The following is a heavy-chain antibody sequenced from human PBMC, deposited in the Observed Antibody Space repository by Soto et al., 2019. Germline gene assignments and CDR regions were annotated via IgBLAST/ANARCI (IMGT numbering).Heavy chain of an antibody. CDR1: GYNFHTYC. CDR2: IYPHDSDN. Sequence: PLDFLNSSCEGYGYNFHTYCIARVRQMPGKGLEWMGFIYPHDSDNRYSPSVRGQVTISADKSINPACLQWPSRKASDTAIYFCARPTDYHYGMQVWGQGTTLTVSS. D-gene: IGHD4-17*01. CDR3: ARPTDYHYGMQV. V-gene: IGHV5-51*01. J-gene: IGHJ6*02.